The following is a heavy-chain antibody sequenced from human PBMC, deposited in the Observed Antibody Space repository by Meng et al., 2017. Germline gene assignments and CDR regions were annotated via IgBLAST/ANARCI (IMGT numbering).Heavy chain of an antibody. CDR1: GGSISSVDW. Sequence: QWQVQDAGPGLVKPSGTLSLTCVVSGGSISSVDWWSWVRQPPGKGLEWIGEIYHGGNTNYNPSLKSRVTISIDKSKNQFSLKLSSVTAADTAVYYCASWIYSCGWQWGQGTLVTVSS. D-gene: IGHD6-19*01. V-gene: IGHV4/OR15-8*02. CDR2: IYHGGNT. J-gene: IGHJ4*02. CDR3: ASWIYSCGWQ.